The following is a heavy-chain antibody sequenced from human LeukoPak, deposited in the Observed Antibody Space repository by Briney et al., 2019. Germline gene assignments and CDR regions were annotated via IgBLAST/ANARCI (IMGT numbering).Heavy chain of an antibody. J-gene: IGHJ3*02. CDR3: ARSQYRADAFDI. V-gene: IGHV4-59*01. Sequence: PSETLSLTCTVSGGSISSYYWSWIRQPPGKGLEWIGYIYYSGSANYNPSLKSRVTISVDTSKNQFSLKLSSVTVADTAVYYCARSQYRADAFDIWGQGTMVTVSS. D-gene: IGHD2-2*01. CDR2: IYYSGSA. CDR1: GGSISSYY.